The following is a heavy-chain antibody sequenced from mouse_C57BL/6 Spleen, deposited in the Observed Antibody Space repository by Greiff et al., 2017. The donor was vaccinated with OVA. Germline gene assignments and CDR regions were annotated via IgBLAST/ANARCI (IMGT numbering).Heavy chain of an antibody. Sequence: EVQLQESGPGMVKPSQSLSLTCTVTGYSITSGYDWHWIRHFPGNKLEWMGYISYSGSTNYNPSLKSRISITHDTSKNHFFLKLNSVTTEDTATYYCAREGYYYGSSYVWFAYWGQGTLVTVSA. J-gene: IGHJ3*01. D-gene: IGHD1-1*01. CDR3: AREGYYYGSSYVWFAY. CDR1: GYSITSGYD. CDR2: ISYSGST. V-gene: IGHV3-1*01.